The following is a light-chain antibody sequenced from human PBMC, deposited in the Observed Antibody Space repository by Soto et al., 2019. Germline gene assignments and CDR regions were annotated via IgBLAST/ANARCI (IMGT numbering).Light chain of an antibody. CDR1: QSVSSSY. CDR2: GAS. V-gene: IGKV3-20*01. Sequence: EIVLTQSPGTLSLSPGEIATLSCRASQSVSSSYLAWYQQKPGQAPRLLIYGASARATGIPDRFSGSGSGTDCTLTISRPEPEDVAMYYCHLYGYLPGTLGPGTKVDIK. J-gene: IGKJ1*01. CDR3: HLYGYLPGT.